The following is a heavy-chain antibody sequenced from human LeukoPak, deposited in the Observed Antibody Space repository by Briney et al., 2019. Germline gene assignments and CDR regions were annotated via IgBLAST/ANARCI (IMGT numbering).Heavy chain of an antibody. CDR2: IIPIFGTA. J-gene: IGHJ4*02. V-gene: IGHV1-69*06. D-gene: IGHD2-15*01. CDR3: ASFSHKDKNCSGGSCYPYY. Sequence: ASVKVSCKASGGTFSSYAISWVRQAPGEGLEWMGGIIPIFGTANYAQKFQGRVTITADKSTSTAYMELSSLRSEDTAVYYCASFSHKDKNCSGGSCYPYYWGQGTLVTVSS. CDR1: GGTFSSYA.